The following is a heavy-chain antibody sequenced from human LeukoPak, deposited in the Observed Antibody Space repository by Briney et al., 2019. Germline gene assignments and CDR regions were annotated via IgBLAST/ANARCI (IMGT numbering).Heavy chain of an antibody. CDR1: GGSIGTYY. CDR2: VYYTGST. CDR3: ARISSSNWYNERGAFDV. V-gene: IGHV4-59*01. J-gene: IGHJ3*01. D-gene: IGHD6-13*01. Sequence: SETLSLTCTVSGGSIGTYYWSWIRQPPGKGLEWIGYVYYTGSTNYSPSLKSRVTISVDTSKNQFSLKLRSVTAADTAVYYCARISSSNWYNERGAFDVWGQGTMVTVSS.